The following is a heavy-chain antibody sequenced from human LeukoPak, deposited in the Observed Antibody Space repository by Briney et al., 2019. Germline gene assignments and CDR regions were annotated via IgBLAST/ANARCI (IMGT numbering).Heavy chain of an antibody. CDR2: INPNSGGT. CDR1: GYTFTGYY. V-gene: IGHV1-2*02. CDR3: ARHDRVPATAFPYYFDY. D-gene: IGHD2-2*01. J-gene: IGHJ4*02. Sequence: ASVKVSCKASGYTFTGYYMHWVRQAPGQGLEWMGWINPNSGGTNYAQKFQGRVTMTRDTSISTAYMELSRLRSDDTAMYYCARHDRVPATAFPYYFDYWGQGTLVTVSS.